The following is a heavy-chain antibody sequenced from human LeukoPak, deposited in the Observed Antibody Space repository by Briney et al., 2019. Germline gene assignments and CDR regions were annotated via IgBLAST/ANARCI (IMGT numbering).Heavy chain of an antibody. V-gene: IGHV3-9*01. D-gene: IGHD2-8*01. CDR1: GFTFDDYA. J-gene: IGHJ4*02. CDR3: TGVFDY. CDR2: INPDGGAT. Sequence: GGSLRLSCAASGFTFDDYAMHWVRQAPGKGLEWVSGINPDGGATFYADSVRGRFTISRDNAKSTVFLQMNSLRAEDTALYFCTGVFDYWGQGTLVTVSS.